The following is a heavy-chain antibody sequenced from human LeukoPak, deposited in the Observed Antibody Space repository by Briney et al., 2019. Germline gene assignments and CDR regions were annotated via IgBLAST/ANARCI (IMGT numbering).Heavy chain of an antibody. D-gene: IGHD3-3*01. J-gene: IGHJ5*02. CDR3: ARRGDFWSQFDP. CDR2: LKQDGSEK. V-gene: IGHV3-7*01. Sequence: GGSLRLSCAASGFTFSSYWMSWVRQAPGKGLEWVANLKQDGSEKYYVDSVKGRFTISRDNAKISLYLQMKSRRAEDTAVYYCARRGDFWSQFDPWGQGTLVTVSS. CDR1: GFTFSSYW.